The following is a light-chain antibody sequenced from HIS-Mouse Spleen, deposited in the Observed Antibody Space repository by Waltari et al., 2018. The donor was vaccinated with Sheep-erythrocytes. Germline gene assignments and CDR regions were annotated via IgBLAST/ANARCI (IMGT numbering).Light chain of an antibody. V-gene: IGLV2-8*01. J-gene: IGLJ3*02. CDR2: EVS. CDR1: SSDVGGYNY. CDR3: SSYAGSNNWV. Sequence: QSALTQPPSASGSPGQSVTISCTGTSSDVGGYNYVSWYQQHPGKAPKLMIYEVSKRSSAVPDRFSGSKSGNTASLTVSGLQAEDEAEYYCSSYAGSNNWVFGGGTKLTVL.